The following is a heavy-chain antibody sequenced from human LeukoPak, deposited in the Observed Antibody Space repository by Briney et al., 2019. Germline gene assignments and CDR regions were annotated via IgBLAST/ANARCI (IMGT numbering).Heavy chain of an antibody. V-gene: IGHV4-34*01. Sequence: SETLSLTCAVTGGSFSGFYGSWLRQPPGKGLEWIGEINHRERSTYNPSLESRVSISVDTSKNQFSLTLFSVTAADTSVYYCARQLYWDGIDIWGQGTMVIVSS. CDR2: INHRERS. J-gene: IGHJ3*02. D-gene: IGHD1-26*01. CDR1: GGSFSGFY. CDR3: ARQLYWDGIDI.